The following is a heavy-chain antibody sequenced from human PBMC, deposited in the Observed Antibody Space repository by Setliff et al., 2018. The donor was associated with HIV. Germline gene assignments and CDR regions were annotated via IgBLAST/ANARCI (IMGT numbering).Heavy chain of an antibody. V-gene: IGHV4-34*01. D-gene: IGHD6-19*01. CDR1: GGSFSGYY. J-gene: IGHJ5*02. CDR3: ARGATGYSSGGYVPRKSWFDP. Sequence: SETLSLTCAVYGGSFSGYYWSWIRQPPGKGLEWIGEINHSGSTNYNPSLKSRVTISVDTSKNQFSVKLSYVTAADTAVYYCARGATGYSSGGYVPRKSWFDPWGQGTLVTVSS. CDR2: INHSGST.